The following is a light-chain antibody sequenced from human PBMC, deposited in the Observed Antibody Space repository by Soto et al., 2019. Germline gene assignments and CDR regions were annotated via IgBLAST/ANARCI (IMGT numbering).Light chain of an antibody. J-gene: IGLJ1*01. CDR1: SSDVGGYNY. CDR3: SSYTSSSIPYV. CDR2: DVT. Sequence: QSALTQPASVSGSPGQSITISCTGTSSDVGGYNYVSWYQQHPGKAPTVMIYDVTHRPSGVSNRFSGSKSGNTASLTISGLQAEDEAEYYCSSYTSSSIPYVFGTGTKVTVL. V-gene: IGLV2-14*01.